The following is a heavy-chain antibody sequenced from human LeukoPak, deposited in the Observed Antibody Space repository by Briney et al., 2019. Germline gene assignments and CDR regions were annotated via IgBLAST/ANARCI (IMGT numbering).Heavy chain of an antibody. CDR2: IKQDGSEK. V-gene: IGHV3-7*01. CDR3: ARGLTYCSGGSCYWDY. Sequence: QAGGSLRLSCAASGFTFSSYWMSWVRQAPGKGLEWVANIKQDGSEKYYVDSVKGRFTISRDNAKNSLYLQMNNLRAEDTAVYYCARGLTYCSGGSCYWDYWGQGTLVTVSS. D-gene: IGHD2-15*01. J-gene: IGHJ4*02. CDR1: GFTFSSYW.